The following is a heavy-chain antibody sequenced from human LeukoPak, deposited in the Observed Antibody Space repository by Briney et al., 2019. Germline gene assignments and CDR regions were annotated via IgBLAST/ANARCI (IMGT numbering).Heavy chain of an antibody. CDR2: IYYSGST. V-gene: IGHV4-59*11. CDR3: AREDRGYYDSSGYYVEYFQH. D-gene: IGHD3-22*01. J-gene: IGHJ1*01. CDR1: GGSISSHY. Sequence: SETLSLTCTVSGGSISSHYWSWIRQPPGKGLEWIGYIYYSGSTNYNPSLKSRVTISVDTSKNQFSLKLSSVTAADTAVCYCAREDRGYYDSSGYYVEYFQHWGQGTLVTVSS.